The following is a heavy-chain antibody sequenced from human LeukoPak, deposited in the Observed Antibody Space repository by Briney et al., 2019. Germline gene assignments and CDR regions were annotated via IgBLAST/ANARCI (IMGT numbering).Heavy chain of an antibody. J-gene: IGHJ6*03. D-gene: IGHD5-18*01. Sequence: GGSLRLSCAASGFTFSSYWMHWVRQAPGRGLVWVSRINSDGSSTSYADSVKGRFTISRDNAKNTLYLQMNSLRAEDTAVYYCARVRGYSYYGGYYYYMDVWGKGTTVTVSS. CDR3: ARVRGYSYYGGYYYYMDV. CDR2: INSDGSST. CDR1: GFTFSSYW. V-gene: IGHV3-74*01.